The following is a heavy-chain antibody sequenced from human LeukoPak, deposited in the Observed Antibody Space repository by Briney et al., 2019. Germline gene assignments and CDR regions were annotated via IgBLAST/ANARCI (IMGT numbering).Heavy chain of an antibody. V-gene: IGHV3-7*01. D-gene: IGHD6-13*01. Sequence: GGSLRLSCAASGFNFNSYWMNWVRQAPGKALEWVATIKQHGGEKYYVDSVKGRFTISRDNAKNSLFLQMNSLRAEDTAVYYCARDFHSSSWSDYWGQGTLVIVSS. CDR2: IKQHGGEK. J-gene: IGHJ4*02. CDR1: GFNFNSYW. CDR3: ARDFHSSSWSDY.